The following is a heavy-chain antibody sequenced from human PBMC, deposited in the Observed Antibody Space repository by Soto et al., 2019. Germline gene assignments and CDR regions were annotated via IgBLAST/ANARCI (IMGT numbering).Heavy chain of an antibody. CDR1: GFSFNTYS. Sequence: EVQLVESGGGLVKPGGSLRLSCAASGFSFNTYSMNWVRQAPGKGLEWVSSISRSSNYIYYAESVKGRFTISRDDAKNSLYLQMNSLRAEDTAVYYCARDMVRRDGPDSWGQGTLVTVSS. J-gene: IGHJ4*02. CDR3: ARDMVRRDGPDS. V-gene: IGHV3-21*01. CDR2: ISRSSNYI. D-gene: IGHD3-10*01.